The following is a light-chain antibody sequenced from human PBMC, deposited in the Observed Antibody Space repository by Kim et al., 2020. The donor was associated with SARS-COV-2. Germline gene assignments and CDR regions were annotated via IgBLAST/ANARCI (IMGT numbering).Light chain of an antibody. V-gene: IGLV1-44*01. CDR2: SDN. Sequence: GQRVAISCSGGTSNIGGNPVNWYQQLPGTAPKLLMYSDNQRPSGVPDRFSGSKSGTSASLAISGLQSEDEADYYCAAWDDGLNGVVFGGGTQLTVL. J-gene: IGLJ3*02. CDR1: TSNIGGNP. CDR3: AAWDDGLNGVV.